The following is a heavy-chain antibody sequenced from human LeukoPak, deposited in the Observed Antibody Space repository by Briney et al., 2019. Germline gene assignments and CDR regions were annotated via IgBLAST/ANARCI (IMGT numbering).Heavy chain of an antibody. Sequence: PGGSLRLSCAASGFSSGSSALGWVRQAPGKGLEWTSSISGSGSYTYYADSVKGRFTISRDNSKNTVYLQMNSLRDEDTAVYYCATRSFYYGMDVWGQGTTVTVSS. J-gene: IGHJ6*02. CDR3: ATRSFYYGMDV. V-gene: IGHV3-23*01. CDR2: ISGSGSYT. CDR1: GFSSGSSA.